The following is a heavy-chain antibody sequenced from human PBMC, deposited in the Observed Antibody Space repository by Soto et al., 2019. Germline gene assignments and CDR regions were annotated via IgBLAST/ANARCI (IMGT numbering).Heavy chain of an antibody. V-gene: IGHV4-39*01. CDR2: IYYTGNT. CDR3: ARLGVTNWFDP. D-gene: IGHD3-3*01. Sequence: QLQLQQSGPGLVKPSETLSLTCTVSGGSISSSTNYWGWIRQPPGQALEFIGQIYYTGNTYYNPSLTSRVTVSVDTSKNQFSLKLTSVTAADTAVYYCARLGVTNWFDPWGQGTLVTVSS. J-gene: IGHJ5*02. CDR1: GGSISSSTNY.